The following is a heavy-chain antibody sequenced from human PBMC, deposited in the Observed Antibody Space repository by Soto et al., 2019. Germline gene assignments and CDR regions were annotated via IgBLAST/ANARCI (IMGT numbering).Heavy chain of an antibody. D-gene: IGHD5-12*01. Sequence: GSLRLSCAASGFTFSSYGMHWVRQAPGKGLEWVAVISYDGSNKYYADSVKGRFTISRDNSKNTLYLQMNSLRAEDTAVYYCAEERSSWLRKSYYFEYWGQGTLVTVSS. J-gene: IGHJ4*02. CDR1: GFTFSSYG. V-gene: IGHV3-30*18. CDR3: AEERSSWLRKSYYFEY. CDR2: ISYDGSNK.